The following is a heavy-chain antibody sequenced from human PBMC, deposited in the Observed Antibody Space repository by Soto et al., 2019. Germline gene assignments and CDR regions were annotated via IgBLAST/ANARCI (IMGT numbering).Heavy chain of an antibody. D-gene: IGHD3-10*01. CDR3: AREADGRGSWFLDL. Sequence: EVQLVESGGGLVQPGGSLTLSCATSGFNFGSSWMHWVRQAPGKGLEWVSRITNNGKTTTDADSVKGRFTLSRDNVNDMLYLKMDNLRAEDTAVYYCAREADGRGSWFLDLWGRGTLVTVTP. CDR2: ITNNGKTT. V-gene: IGHV3-74*01. J-gene: IGHJ2*01. CDR1: GFNFGSSW.